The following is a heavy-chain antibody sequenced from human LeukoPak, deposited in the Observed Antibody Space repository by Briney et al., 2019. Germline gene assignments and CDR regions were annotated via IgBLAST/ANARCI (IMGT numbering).Heavy chain of an antibody. J-gene: IGHJ4*02. CDR1: GGSISSSNW. D-gene: IGHD3-22*01. V-gene: IGHV4-4*02. CDR3: ARSKADSSGYYYFDY. CDR2: IYHSGST. Sequence: PSGTLSLTCAVSGGSISSSNWWSWVRQPPGKGLEWIGEIYHSGSTNYNPSLKSRVTISVDKSKNQFSLKLSSVTAADTAVYYCARSKADSSGYYYFDYWGQGTLVTVSS.